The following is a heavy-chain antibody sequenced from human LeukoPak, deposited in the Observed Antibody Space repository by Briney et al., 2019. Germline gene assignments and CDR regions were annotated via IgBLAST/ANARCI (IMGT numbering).Heavy chain of an antibody. CDR1: GYTFTSYG. D-gene: IGHD3-10*01. CDR3: ARDLSSWGSGSYPY. Sequence: ASVKVSCKASGYTFTSYGISWVRQAPGQGLEWMGWISAYNGNTNYAQKLQGRVTMTTDTSTSTAYMELRSLRSDDTAVCYCARDLSSWGSGSYPYWGQGTLVTVSS. V-gene: IGHV1-18*04. CDR2: ISAYNGNT. J-gene: IGHJ4*02.